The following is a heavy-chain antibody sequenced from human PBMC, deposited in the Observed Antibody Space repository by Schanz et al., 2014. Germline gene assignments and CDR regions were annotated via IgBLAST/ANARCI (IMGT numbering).Heavy chain of an antibody. CDR2: LSGSGGNT. CDR1: GFTFSSYA. CDR3: ARRASCSRIGCPFDS. V-gene: IGHV3-23*01. Sequence: EVQLLESGGGLVQPGGSLRLSCAASGFTFSSYAMSWVRQAPGKGLEWVSALSGSGGNTYYAGSVKGRFSISRDYSKNTLYLQMNSLKTEDTAMYYCARRASCSRIGCPFDSWGQGTLVTVSS. J-gene: IGHJ4*02. D-gene: IGHD2-2*01.